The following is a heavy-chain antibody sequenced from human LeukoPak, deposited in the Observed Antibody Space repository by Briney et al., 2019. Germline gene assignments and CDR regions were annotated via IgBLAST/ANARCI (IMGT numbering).Heavy chain of an antibody. CDR3: ARDRRDGYKTYYYYYYMDV. D-gene: IGHD5-24*01. CDR1: GGSISSYY. V-gene: IGHV4-4*07. J-gene: IGHJ6*03. Sequence: PSETLSLTCTVSGGSISSYYWSWIRQPAGKGLEWIGRIYTSGSTNYNPSLKSRVTMSVDTSKNQFSLKLSSVTAADTAVYYCARDRRDGYKTYYYYYYMDVWGKGTTVTISS. CDR2: IYTSGST.